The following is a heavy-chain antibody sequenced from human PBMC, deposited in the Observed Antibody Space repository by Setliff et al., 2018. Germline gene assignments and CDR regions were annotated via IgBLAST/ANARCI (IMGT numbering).Heavy chain of an antibody. J-gene: IGHJ3*02. CDR2: INHSGST. CDR1: GGSFSGYY. CDR3: ARDRRIVGARHAFDI. Sequence: TLSPTCGVYGGSFSGYYWSWIRQPPGKGLEWIGEINHSGSTYYNPSLKSRVTISVDTSKNQFSLKLSSVTAADTAVYYCARDRRIVGARHAFDIWGQGTMVTVSS. V-gene: IGHV4-34*09. D-gene: IGHD1-26*01.